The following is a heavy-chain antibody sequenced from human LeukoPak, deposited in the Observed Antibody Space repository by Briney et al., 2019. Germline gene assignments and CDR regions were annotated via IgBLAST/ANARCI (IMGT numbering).Heavy chain of an antibody. D-gene: IGHD6-6*01. J-gene: IGHJ6*03. CDR1: GGSISSGGYY. CDR2: IYYSGST. Sequence: SSETLSLTCTVSGGSISSGGYYWSWIRQHPGKGLEWIGYIYYSGSTYYNPSLKSRVTISVDTSKNQFSLKLSSVTAADTAVYYCARIPFPSSSSYYYYYMDVWGKGTTVTVSS. CDR3: ARIPFPSSSSYYYYYMDV. V-gene: IGHV4-31*03.